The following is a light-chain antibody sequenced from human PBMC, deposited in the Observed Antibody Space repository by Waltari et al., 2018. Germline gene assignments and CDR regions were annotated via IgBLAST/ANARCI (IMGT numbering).Light chain of an antibody. Sequence: EIVMTQSPGTLAVSPGERATPSCRASQTISTNVAWYQQKPGQAPRLLIFGASTRATGIPARFSGSGSGTEFTLTISSLQSEDFAIYYCQQYNLWPLTFGGGTTVEI. CDR1: QTISTN. CDR3: QQYNLWPLT. J-gene: IGKJ4*01. CDR2: GAS. V-gene: IGKV3-15*01.